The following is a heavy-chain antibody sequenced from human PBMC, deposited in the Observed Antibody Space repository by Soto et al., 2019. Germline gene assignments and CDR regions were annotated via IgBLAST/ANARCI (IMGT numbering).Heavy chain of an antibody. J-gene: IGHJ4*02. D-gene: IGHD5-18*01. CDR2: IRSKANSYVT. Sequence: EVQLVESGGGLVQPGGSLKLSCAASGFTLSGSAMHWVRQASGQGLEWVGRIRSKANSYVTAYAASVKGRFTISRDDSKNTAYLQMNSLRIEDTDVYYCTRRAVDKARGNDYWGQGTLVTVSS. V-gene: IGHV3-73*02. CDR3: TRRAVDKARGNDY. CDR1: GFTLSGSA.